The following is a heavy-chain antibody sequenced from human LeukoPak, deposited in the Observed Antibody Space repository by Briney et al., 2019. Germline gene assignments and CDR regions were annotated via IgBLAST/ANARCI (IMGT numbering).Heavy chain of an antibody. J-gene: IGHJ4*02. D-gene: IGHD5-24*01. CDR2: ISYVGSNK. V-gene: IGHV3-30*03. CDR1: GFTFSSYG. Sequence: GGSLRLSCAASGFTFSSYGMHWVRQAPGKGLEWVAVISYVGSNKYYADSVKGRFTISRDNSKNTLYLQMNSLRAEDTAVYYCARGRDGYESTYYFDYWGQGTLVTVSS. CDR3: ARGRDGYESTYYFDY.